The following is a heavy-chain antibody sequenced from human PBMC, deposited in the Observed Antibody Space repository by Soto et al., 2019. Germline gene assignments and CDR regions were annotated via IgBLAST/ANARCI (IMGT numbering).Heavy chain of an antibody. CDR3: ARFKGCSGGSCYPYFDY. V-gene: IGHV3-30-3*01. J-gene: IGHJ4*02. D-gene: IGHD2-15*01. CDR1: GFTFSSYA. CDR2: ISSDGSNE. Sequence: QVQLVESGGGVVQPGRSLRLSCAASGFTFSSYAMHWVRQAPGKGLEWVAVISSDGSNEYHADSVKGRFTISRDNSKNSXYLQMNSLRAEDTAVYYCARFKGCSGGSCYPYFDYWGQGTLVTVSS.